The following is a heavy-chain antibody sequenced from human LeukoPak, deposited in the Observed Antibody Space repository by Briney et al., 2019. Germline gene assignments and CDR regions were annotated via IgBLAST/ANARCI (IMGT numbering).Heavy chain of an antibody. V-gene: IGHV3-9*01. CDR2: ISWNSGSI. J-gene: IGHJ4*02. Sequence: PGRSLRPSCTASGFTFDDYAIHWVRQAPGKGLEWVSGISWNSGSIGYADSVKGRFTISRDNAKNSLYLQMNSLIAEDTALYYCAKDRTVYDSSGLDYWGQGTLVTVSS. CDR3: AKDRTVYDSSGLDY. D-gene: IGHD3-22*01. CDR1: GFTFDDYA.